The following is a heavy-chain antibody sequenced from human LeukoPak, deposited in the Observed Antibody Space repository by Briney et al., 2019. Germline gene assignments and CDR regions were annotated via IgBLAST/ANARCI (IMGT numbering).Heavy chain of an antibody. CDR1: GFTFSRYT. CDR2: IRNSTSHI. D-gene: IGHD2-21*01. V-gene: IGHV3-21*06. J-gene: IGHJ4*02. Sequence: GGSLRLSCAASGFTFSRYTMNWVPQAPGKGLEWLSSIRNSTSHIFYADSVKGRFFVSRDNAQNLLFLHMNSLRAEDTAIYYCARVQSSIVMSPIPTFDYWGQGNLVTVSS. CDR3: ARVQSSIVMSPIPTFDY.